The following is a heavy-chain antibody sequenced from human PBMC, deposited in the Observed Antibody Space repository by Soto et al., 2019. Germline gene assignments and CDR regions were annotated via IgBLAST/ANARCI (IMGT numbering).Heavy chain of an antibody. J-gene: IGHJ3*02. Sequence: ASVKVSCKISGYTLSELSIHWVRQAPGKGLEWMGGFDPVDGERIFAQKFQGRVTMTEDTSTDTAYMELASLRSEDTAVYYCTTSSWLRGFDIWGQGTMVTVS. CDR1: GYTLSELS. CDR3: TTSSWLRGFDI. V-gene: IGHV1-24*01. CDR2: FDPVDGER. D-gene: IGHD5-18*01.